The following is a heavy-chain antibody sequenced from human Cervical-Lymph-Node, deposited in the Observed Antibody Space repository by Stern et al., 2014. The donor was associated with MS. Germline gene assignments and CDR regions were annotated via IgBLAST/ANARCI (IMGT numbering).Heavy chain of an antibody. D-gene: IGHD1-26*01. V-gene: IGHV1-24*01. CDR1: GYTLTELS. CDR2: FDPEDGET. CDR3: ATGGRVGAPTYYGMDV. J-gene: IGHJ6*02. Sequence: QMQLVQSGPEVKKPGASVKVSCKVSGYTLTELSMHWVRQVPGKGLEWMGGFDPEDGETIYAQKFQGRVTMTEDTSTDTAYMELSSLRSEDTALYYCATGGRVGAPTYYGMDVWGHGTAVTVSS.